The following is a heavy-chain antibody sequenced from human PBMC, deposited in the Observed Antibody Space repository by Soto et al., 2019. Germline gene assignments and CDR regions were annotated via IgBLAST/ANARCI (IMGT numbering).Heavy chain of an antibody. Sequence: GGALRLSCAASGFTVSRYWMSWIRQAPGKGLEWVANIKQDGSEESYVDSVRGRFTVSRDNAKNSLYLQMNSLRAEDTAVYYCVRDVIGFWSGYYTGCFDYWGQGILVPVPS. CDR2: IKQDGSEE. CDR1: GFTVSRYW. V-gene: IGHV3-7*01. D-gene: IGHD3-3*01. CDR3: VRDVIGFWSGYYTGCFDY. J-gene: IGHJ4*01.